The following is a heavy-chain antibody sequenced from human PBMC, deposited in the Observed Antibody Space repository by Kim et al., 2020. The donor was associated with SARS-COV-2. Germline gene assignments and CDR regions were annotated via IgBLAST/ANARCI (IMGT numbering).Heavy chain of an antibody. D-gene: IGHD6-13*01. V-gene: IGHV3-23*01. CDR3: AKHIEATTIFEY. Sequence: TDYADSVKGRFTISRDNSKNTVSLQMDSLRADDTAVYYCAKHIEATTIFEYWGQGTLVTVSS. J-gene: IGHJ4*02. CDR2: T.